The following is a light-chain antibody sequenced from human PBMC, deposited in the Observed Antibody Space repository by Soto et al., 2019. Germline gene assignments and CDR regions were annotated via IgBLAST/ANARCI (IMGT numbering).Light chain of an antibody. CDR3: QQYYSTLIT. CDR2: WAS. CDR1: QSVLYSSYNKSY. V-gene: IGKV4-1*01. J-gene: IGKJ5*01. Sequence: DIALTQSPDSLALSLGERATMNCKSSQSVLYSSYNKSYLAWYHVKPGRPPKLLFSWASTRESGVPDRFSGSESGTDFTLTISSLQAEDVAVYYCQQYYSTLITFGQGTRLEIK.